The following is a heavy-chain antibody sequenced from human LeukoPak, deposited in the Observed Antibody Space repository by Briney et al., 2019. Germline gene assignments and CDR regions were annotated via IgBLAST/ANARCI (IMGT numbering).Heavy chain of an antibody. Sequence: SETLSLTCTVSGGAISSYYWNWIRQPPGQGLEQIGYIYYSGSTNYNPSLKSRVTISVDTSKNQFSLKLSSVTAADTAVYYCARGAAHTYYFDYWGQGTLVTVSS. CDR3: ARGAAHTYYFDY. V-gene: IGHV4-59*01. CDR2: IYYSGST. D-gene: IGHD6-6*01. J-gene: IGHJ4*02. CDR1: GGAISSYY.